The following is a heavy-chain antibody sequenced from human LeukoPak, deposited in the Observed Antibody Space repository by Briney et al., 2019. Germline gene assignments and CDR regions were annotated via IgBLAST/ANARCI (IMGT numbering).Heavy chain of an antibody. CDR2: IWYDGSNK. CDR1: GFTFSSYG. V-gene: IGHV3-33*01. J-gene: IGHJ5*02. Sequence: QPGGSLRLSCAASGFTFSSYGMHWVRQAPGKGLEWVAVIWYDGSNKYYADSVKGRFTISRDNAKNSLYLQMNSLRAEDTAVYYCAREGVAGTPHWFDPWGQGTLVTVSS. D-gene: IGHD6-19*01. CDR3: AREGVAGTPHWFDP.